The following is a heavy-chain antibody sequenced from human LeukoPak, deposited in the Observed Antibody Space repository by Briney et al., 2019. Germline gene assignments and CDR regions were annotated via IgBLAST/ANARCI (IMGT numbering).Heavy chain of an antibody. V-gene: IGHV3-30*02. Sequence: GGSLRLSCAASGFTFSSYGMHWVRQAPGKGLEWVAFIRYDGSNKYYADSVKGRFTISRDNSKNTLYLQMNSLRAEDTAVYYCAKAMVDIVVVVAATGPVDYWGQGTLVTVSS. J-gene: IGHJ4*02. CDR3: AKAMVDIVVVVAATGPVDY. CDR1: GFTFSSYG. D-gene: IGHD2-15*01. CDR2: IRYDGSNK.